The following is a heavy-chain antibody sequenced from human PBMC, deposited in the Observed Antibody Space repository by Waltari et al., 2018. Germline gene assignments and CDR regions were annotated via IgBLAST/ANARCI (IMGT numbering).Heavy chain of an antibody. CDR2: IYHSGST. V-gene: IGHV4-4*02. CDR3: ARVKHVVVTARGVGFDY. J-gene: IGHJ4*02. D-gene: IGHD2-21*02. Sequence: QVQLQESGPGLVKPSGTLSLTCAVSGGSISSSNWWSWVRQPPGKGLEWIGEIYHSGSTNYNPSLKSRVTISVDKSKNQFSLKLSSVTAADTAVYYCARVKHVVVTARGVGFDYWGQGTLVTVSS. CDR1: GGSISSSNW.